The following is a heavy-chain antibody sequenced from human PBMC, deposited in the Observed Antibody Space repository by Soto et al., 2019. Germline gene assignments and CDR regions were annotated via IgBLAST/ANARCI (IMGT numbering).Heavy chain of an antibody. CDR1: GFTFSSYA. CDR2: ISYTRSNK. D-gene: IGHD1-7*01. J-gene: IGHJ6*02. Sequence: PGGSLRLSCAASGFTFSSYAMPWVRQPLGKGMERVAVISYTRSNKYYEDSVKGRFTICRDYAKNTLYLQMNSRKAEDTAVYYCARDRYLATVTTKDDYYYGMDVGGQGTTVTVSS. CDR3: ARDRYLATVTTKDDYYYGMDV. V-gene: IGHV3-30-3*01.